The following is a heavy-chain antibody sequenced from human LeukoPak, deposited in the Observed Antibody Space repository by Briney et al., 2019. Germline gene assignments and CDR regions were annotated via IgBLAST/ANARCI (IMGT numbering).Heavy chain of an antibody. V-gene: IGHV4-59*01. CDR2: ISYIGSA. CDR3: ASMRGNLNYYYMDV. D-gene: IGHD4-23*01. Sequence: SETLSLTCTVSGGSITIYYWSWIRHPPGKGLEWSGDISYIGSATYNPSLKSRVTISVYTSKNQFSLKLNSVTAADTAVYYCASMRGNLNYYYMDVWGKGTTVTVSS. J-gene: IGHJ6*03. CDR1: GGSITIYY.